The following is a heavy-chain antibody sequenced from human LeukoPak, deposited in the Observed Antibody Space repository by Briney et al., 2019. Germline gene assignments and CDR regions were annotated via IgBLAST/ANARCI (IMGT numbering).Heavy chain of an antibody. D-gene: IGHD3-9*01. CDR3: ARGIVDILTGYYSWFDP. CDR1: GYTFTSYA. CDR2: IIPIFGTA. J-gene: IGHJ5*02. Sequence: SVKASCKASGYTFTSYAISWVRQAPGQGLEWMGGIIPIFGTANYAQKFQGRVTMTRNTSISTAYMELSSLRSEDTAVYYCARGIVDILTGYYSWFDPWGQGTLVTVSS. V-gene: IGHV1-69*05.